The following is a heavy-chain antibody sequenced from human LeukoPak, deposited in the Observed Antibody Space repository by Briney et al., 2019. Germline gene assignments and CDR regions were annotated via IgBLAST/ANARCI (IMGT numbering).Heavy chain of an antibody. Sequence: GGSLRLSCAASGFSFDDYAMHWLRQAPGKGLQWVSTISGGGGSTYYADSVKGRFTISRDNSKNTLYLQVNSLRAEDTAVYYCAKGGKWDVTPFDYWGQGTLVTVSS. J-gene: IGHJ4*02. D-gene: IGHD1-26*01. CDR1: GFSFDDYA. CDR2: ISGGGGST. CDR3: AKGGKWDVTPFDY. V-gene: IGHV3-23*01.